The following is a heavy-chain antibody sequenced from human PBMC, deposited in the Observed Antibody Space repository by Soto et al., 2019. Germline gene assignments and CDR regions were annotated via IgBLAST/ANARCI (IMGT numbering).Heavy chain of an antibody. CDR3: ASEKGGYYYVLLDY. Sequence: PGGSLRLSCAASGFTFSSYWMSWVRQAPGKGLEWVANIKQDGSEKYYVDSVKGRFTISRDNAKNSLHLQMNSLRAEDTAVYYCASEKGGYYYVLLDYWGQGTLVTVSS. CDR2: IKQDGSEK. J-gene: IGHJ4*02. CDR1: GFTFSSYW. D-gene: IGHD3-22*01. V-gene: IGHV3-7*01.